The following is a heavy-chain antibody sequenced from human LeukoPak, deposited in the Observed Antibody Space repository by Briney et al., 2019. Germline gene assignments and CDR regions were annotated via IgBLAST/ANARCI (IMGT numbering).Heavy chain of an antibody. V-gene: IGHV3-7*05. Sequence: GGSLRLSCAASGFDFSGFYMHWVRQASGKGLEWVATIKQDGSQKEYVDSVKGRFTISRDNAKNSLYLQMNSLRAEDTAVYYCARDPTVTNFHDAFDIWGQGTMVTVSS. CDR2: IKQDGSQK. D-gene: IGHD4-17*01. CDR3: ARDPTVTNFHDAFDI. J-gene: IGHJ3*02. CDR1: GFDFSGFY.